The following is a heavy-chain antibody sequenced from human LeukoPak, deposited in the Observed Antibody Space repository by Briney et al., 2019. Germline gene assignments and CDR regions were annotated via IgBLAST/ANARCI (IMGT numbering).Heavy chain of an antibody. J-gene: IGHJ3*02. V-gene: IGHV3-48*02. Sequence: GGSLRLSCVASGFTFNSYALSWVRQAPGKGLEWVSYISSSSSTIYYADSVKVRFTISRDNDKNSLYLQMNSLRDEDTAVYYCARDLSGRYAFDIWGQGTMVTVSS. CDR3: ARDLSGRYAFDI. CDR1: GFTFNSYA. CDR2: ISSSSSTI. D-gene: IGHD3-10*01.